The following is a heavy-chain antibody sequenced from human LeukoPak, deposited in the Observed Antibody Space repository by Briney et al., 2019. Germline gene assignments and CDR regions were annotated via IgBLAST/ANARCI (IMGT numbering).Heavy chain of an antibody. CDR1: GYSFTSYW. J-gene: IGHJ4*02. CDR2: IYPGDSDT. CDR3: ARQLRYFDWLVDY. Sequence: GESLKISCKGSGYSFTSYWIGWVRQMPGEGLEWMGIIYPGDSDTRYSPSFQGQVTISADKSITTAYLQWSSLKASGTAMYYCARQLRYFDWLVDYWGQGTLVTVSS. D-gene: IGHD3-9*01. V-gene: IGHV5-51*01.